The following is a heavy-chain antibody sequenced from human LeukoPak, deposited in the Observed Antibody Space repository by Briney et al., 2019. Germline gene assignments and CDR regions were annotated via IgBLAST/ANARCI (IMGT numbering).Heavy chain of an antibody. V-gene: IGHV3-30*02. CDR2: IRYDGSNK. CDR3: VGVIVVAPAAPPLPH. CDR1: GFTFSTYG. J-gene: IGHJ4*02. Sequence: GSLRLSCAASGFTFSTYGIHWVRQAPGKGLEWVALIRYDGSNKYYADSVKGRFTISRDNSKNTLYLQMDTLRAEDTAVYYCVGVIVVAPAAPPLPHWGQGTLVTVSS. D-gene: IGHD2-2*01.